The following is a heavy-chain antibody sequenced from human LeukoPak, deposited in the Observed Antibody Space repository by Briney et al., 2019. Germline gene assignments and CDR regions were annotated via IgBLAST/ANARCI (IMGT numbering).Heavy chain of an antibody. D-gene: IGHD3-22*01. V-gene: IGHV4-30-2*03. Sequence: SQTLSLTCAVSGGSISSGGYSWSWIRQPPGKGLEWIGYIYHSGSTYYNPSLKSRVTISVDTSKNQFSLKLSSVTAADTAVYYCARLKGHNYYDSSGYLIDYWGQGTLVTVSS. CDR2: IYHSGST. CDR3: ARLKGHNYYDSSGYLIDY. CDR1: GGSISSGGYS. J-gene: IGHJ4*02.